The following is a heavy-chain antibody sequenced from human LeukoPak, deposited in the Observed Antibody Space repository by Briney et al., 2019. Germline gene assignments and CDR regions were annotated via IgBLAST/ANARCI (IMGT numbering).Heavy chain of an antibody. D-gene: IGHD6-13*01. CDR2: ISWNSGSI. CDR1: GFTFDDYA. CDR3: AKSLVGAAGPYYFDY. V-gene: IGHV3-9*01. J-gene: IGHJ4*02. Sequence: GGSLRLSCAASGFTFDDYAMHWVRQAPGKGLEWVSGISWNSGSIGYADSVKGRFTISRDNAKNSLYLQMNSLRAEDTALYYCAKSLVGAAGPYYFDYWGQGTLVTVSS.